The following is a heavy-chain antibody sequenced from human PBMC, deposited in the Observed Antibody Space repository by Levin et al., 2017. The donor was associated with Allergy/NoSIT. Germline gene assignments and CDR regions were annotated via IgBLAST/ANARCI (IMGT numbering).Heavy chain of an antibody. J-gene: IGHJ4*02. CDR2: ISSSSSTI. Sequence: GESLKISCAASGFTFSSYSMNWVRQAPGKGLEWVSYISSSSSTIYYADSVKGRFTISRDNAKNSLYLQMNSLRAEDTAVYYCARVVYWGQGTLVTVSS. CDR3: ARVVY. V-gene: IGHV3-48*01. CDR1: GFTFSSYS.